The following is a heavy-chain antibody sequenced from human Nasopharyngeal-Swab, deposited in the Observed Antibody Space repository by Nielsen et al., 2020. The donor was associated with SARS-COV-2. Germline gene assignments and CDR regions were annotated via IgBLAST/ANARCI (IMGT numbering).Heavy chain of an antibody. J-gene: IGHJ6*02. CDR3: ARAHYGGTYYYYYGMDV. Sequence: GESLKISCAASGFTFRSYDMHWVRQATGKGLEWVSAIGIAGDTYYPGSVKGRFTISRENAKNSLYLQMNSLRAGDTAVYYCARAHYGGTYYYYYGMDVWGQGTAVTVSS. D-gene: IGHD4-23*01. CDR2: IGIAGDT. CDR1: GFTFRSYD. V-gene: IGHV3-13*01.